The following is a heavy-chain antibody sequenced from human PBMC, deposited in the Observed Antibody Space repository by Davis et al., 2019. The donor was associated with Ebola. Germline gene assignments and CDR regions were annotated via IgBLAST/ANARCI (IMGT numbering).Heavy chain of an antibody. CDR1: GFIFSSYT. CDR3: AKGSGKNYGRAADY. CDR2: ISVSSGYI. J-gene: IGHJ4*02. V-gene: IGHV3-21*01. D-gene: IGHD3-10*01. Sequence: GGSLRLSCAASGFIFSSYTMNWVRQAPGKGLEWVSSISVSSGYIYYEDSVKGRFTISRDNAKNSLFLQMNSLRTEDTATYYCAKGSGKNYGRAADYWGQGTLVTVSS.